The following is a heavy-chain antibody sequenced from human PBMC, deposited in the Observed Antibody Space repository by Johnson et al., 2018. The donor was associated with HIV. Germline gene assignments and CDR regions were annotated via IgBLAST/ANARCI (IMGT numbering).Heavy chain of an antibody. CDR3: TTDSEGHVFDI. CDR2: IKSEADGGTT. V-gene: IGHV3-15*01. J-gene: IGHJ3*02. Sequence: VQLVESGGCLVRPGGSLRLSCAVSPIIFTNTWMTWVRQAPGKGLEWVGRIKSEADGGTTDYGAPVKGRFTISRDDSKNRLYLQMNSLKSEDTAVYYCTTDSEGHVFDIWGQGTMVTVSS. CDR1: PIIFTNTW.